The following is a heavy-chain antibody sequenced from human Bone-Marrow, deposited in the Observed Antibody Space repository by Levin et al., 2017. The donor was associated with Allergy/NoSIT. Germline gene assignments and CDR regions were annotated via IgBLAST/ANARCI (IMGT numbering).Heavy chain of an antibody. CDR1: GFTFTNYW. D-gene: IGHD1-26*01. CDR2: INQDGSDK. V-gene: IGHV3-7*01. CDR3: ARDLRVAVGATTWALYFDY. Sequence: GESLKISCAASGFTFTNYWMTWVRQAPGKGLEWVASINQDGSDKYYVDSVRGRFTVFRDNAKNSLSLQMNSLRVEDTAFYYCARDLRVAVGATTWALYFDYWGQGSLVAVSS. J-gene: IGHJ4*02.